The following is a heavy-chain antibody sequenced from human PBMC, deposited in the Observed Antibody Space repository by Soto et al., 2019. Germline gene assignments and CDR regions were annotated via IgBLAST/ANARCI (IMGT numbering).Heavy chain of an antibody. CDR2: INPNSGGT. D-gene: IGHD7-27*01. V-gene: IGHV1-2*02. CDR1: GYAFTGYY. Sequence: GASVKVSCKASGYAFTGYYMHWVRQAPGQGLEWMGWINPNSGGTNYAQKFQGRVTMTRDTSISTAYMELSRLRSDDTAVYYCARASGSNWGFGYYYGMDGWGRGTTGTVSS. CDR3: ARASGSNWGFGYYYGMDG. J-gene: IGHJ6*02.